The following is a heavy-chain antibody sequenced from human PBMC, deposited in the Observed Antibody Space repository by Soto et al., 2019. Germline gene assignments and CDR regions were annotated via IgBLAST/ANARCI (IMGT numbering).Heavy chain of an antibody. CDR2: ISGSGGST. CDR1: GFTFSSYA. J-gene: IGHJ4*02. D-gene: IGHD6-13*01. CDR3: AKDFGYRSSWFTFDY. V-gene: IGHV3-23*01. Sequence: GGSLRLSCAASGFTFSSYAMSWIRQAPGKGLEWVSAISGSGGSTYYADSVKGRFTISRDNSKNTLYLQMNSLRAEDTAVYYCAKDFGYRSSWFTFDYWGQGTLVTVSS.